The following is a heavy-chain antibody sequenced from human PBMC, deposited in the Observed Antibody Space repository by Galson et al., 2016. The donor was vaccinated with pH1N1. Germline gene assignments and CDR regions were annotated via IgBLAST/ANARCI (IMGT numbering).Heavy chain of an antibody. CDR2: ISSSGSGSTI. V-gene: IGHV3-48*03. CDR3: ARDHDGGDYYYYGMDV. D-gene: IGHD4-23*01. Sequence: SLRLSCAASGFTFSSYEMNWVRQAPGKGLEWVSYISSSGSGSTIYYADSVKGRFTISRDNAKNSLYLQMNSLRAEDTAAYYCARDHDGGDYYYYGMDVWGQGTTVTVSS. J-gene: IGHJ6*02. CDR1: GFTFSSYE.